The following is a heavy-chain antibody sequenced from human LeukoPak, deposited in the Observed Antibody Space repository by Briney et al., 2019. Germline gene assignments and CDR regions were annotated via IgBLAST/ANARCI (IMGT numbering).Heavy chain of an antibody. CDR3: VRLASNSSSWYFSWYFDL. CDR1: GDSFTSYW. V-gene: IGHV5-51*01. Sequence: GESLKISCKSSGDSFTSYWIAWVRQMPGKGLEYMGMIFPADSDTRYSPPFQGQVTISSDISRTTAYLHWTSLKASDTAMYYCVRLASNSSSWYFSWYFDLWGRGTLVTVSS. J-gene: IGHJ2*01. D-gene: IGHD6-13*01. CDR2: IFPADSDT.